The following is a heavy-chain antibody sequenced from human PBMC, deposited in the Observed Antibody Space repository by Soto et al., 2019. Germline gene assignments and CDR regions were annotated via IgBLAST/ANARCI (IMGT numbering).Heavy chain of an antibody. V-gene: IGHV3-48*01. J-gene: IGHJ4*02. D-gene: IGHD2-15*01. Sequence: EVQVVESGGGLVQPGGSLRLSCAASGFTFSSYSMNWVRQAPGKGLEWVSYISSSSSTKFYADSVKGRFTISRDNARTSLSLQMNRLRAEDTAVYYCARDIDGGGQGTLVTVSS. CDR3: ARDIDG. CDR1: GFTFSSYS. CDR2: ISSSSSTK.